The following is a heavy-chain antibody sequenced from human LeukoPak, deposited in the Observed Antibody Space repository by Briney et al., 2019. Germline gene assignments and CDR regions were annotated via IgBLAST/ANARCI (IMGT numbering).Heavy chain of an antibody. D-gene: IGHD3-22*01. V-gene: IGHV1-46*01. Sequence: GASVKVSCKASGYTFTSYYMHWVRQAPGQGLEWMGIINPSGGSTSYAQKFQGRVTMTRDTSTSTVYMELSSLRSEDTAVYYCARGDVDYDSSGYYYVYWGQGTLVTASS. CDR3: ARGDVDYDSSGYYYVY. J-gene: IGHJ4*02. CDR1: GYTFTSYY. CDR2: INPSGGST.